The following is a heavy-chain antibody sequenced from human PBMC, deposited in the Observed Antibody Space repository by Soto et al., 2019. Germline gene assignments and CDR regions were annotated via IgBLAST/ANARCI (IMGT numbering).Heavy chain of an antibody. CDR2: INHSGST. CDR3: ARGLGTMTTVTTVARWFDP. Sequence: SETLSLTCAVYGGSFRGYYWSWIRQPPGKGLEWIGEINHSGSTNYNPSLKSRVTISVDTSKNQFSLKLSSVTAADTAVYYCARGLGTMTTVTTVARWFDPWGQGTLVTVSS. D-gene: IGHD4-17*01. CDR1: GGSFRGYY. V-gene: IGHV4-34*01. J-gene: IGHJ5*02.